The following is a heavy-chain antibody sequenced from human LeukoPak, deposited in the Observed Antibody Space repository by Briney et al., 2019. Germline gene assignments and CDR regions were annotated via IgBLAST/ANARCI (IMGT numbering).Heavy chain of an antibody. Sequence: GGSLRLSCAASGITFSRYWMSWVRQAPGKGLEWVANIYQDGSEEYYVDSVKGRFTIFRDNAKNSLYLQMNSLRAEDTAVYYCTAMVPYYYYMDVWGKGTTVTISS. J-gene: IGHJ6*03. CDR1: GITFSRYW. CDR2: IYQDGSEE. V-gene: IGHV3-7*01. D-gene: IGHD5-18*01. CDR3: TAMVPYYYYMDV.